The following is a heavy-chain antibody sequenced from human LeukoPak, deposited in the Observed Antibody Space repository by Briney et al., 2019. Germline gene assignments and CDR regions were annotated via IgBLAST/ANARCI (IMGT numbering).Heavy chain of an antibody. D-gene: IGHD2-21*01. V-gene: IGHV4-38-2*02. CDR3: ARDFVGAFDY. J-gene: IGHJ4*02. CDR2: IYHSGST. CDR1: GHSISSGYY. Sequence: SETLSLTCTVSGHSISSGYYWGWIRQPPGKGLEWIGSIYHSGSTYYNPSLKSRVTISVDTSKNQFSLKLSSVTAADTAVYYCARDFVGAFDYWGQGTLVTVSS.